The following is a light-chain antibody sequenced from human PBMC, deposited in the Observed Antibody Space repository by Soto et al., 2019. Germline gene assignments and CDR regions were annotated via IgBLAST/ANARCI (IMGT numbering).Light chain of an antibody. CDR3: CSYTTTTSRV. Sequence: QSALTQPASVSGSPGQSITISCTGTSSDVGHYNYVSWYQQHPGHAPKLVIYDVSIRASGVSDRFSGSKSGNTACLTISGLQAEDEADYYCCSYTTTTSRVFGTGTKVTVL. V-gene: IGLV2-14*03. J-gene: IGLJ1*01. CDR1: SSDVGHYNY. CDR2: DVS.